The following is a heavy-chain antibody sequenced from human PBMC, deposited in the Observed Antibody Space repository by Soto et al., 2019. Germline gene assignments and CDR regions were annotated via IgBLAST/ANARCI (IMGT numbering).Heavy chain of an antibody. CDR1: GYTFTSYY. D-gene: IGHD6-13*01. CDR2: INPSGGST. V-gene: IGHV1-46*01. Sequence: QVQLVQSGAEVKKPGASVKVSCKASGYTFTSYYMHWVRQAPGQGLEWMGIINPSGGSTSYAQKFQGRVTMTRDTSTSTVYIELSSMRSEDTAVYYCARVSDSRFLEAAVTTDYYWGQGTLVTVSS. CDR3: ARVSDSRFLEAAVTTDYY. J-gene: IGHJ4*02.